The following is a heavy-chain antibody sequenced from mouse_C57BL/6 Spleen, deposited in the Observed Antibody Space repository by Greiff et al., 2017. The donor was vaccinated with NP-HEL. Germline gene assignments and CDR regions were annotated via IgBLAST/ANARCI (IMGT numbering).Heavy chain of an antibody. CDR1: GYTFTDYN. CDR2: INPNNGGT. D-gene: IGHD2-4*01. Sequence: EVKLEESGPELVKPGASVKIPCKASGYTFTDYNMDWVKQSHGKSLEWIGDINPNNGGTIYNQKFKGKATLTVDKSSSTAYMELRSLTSEDTAVYYCARSDYDYYAMDYWGQGTSVTVSS. CDR3: ARSDYDYYAMDY. V-gene: IGHV1-18*01. J-gene: IGHJ4*01.